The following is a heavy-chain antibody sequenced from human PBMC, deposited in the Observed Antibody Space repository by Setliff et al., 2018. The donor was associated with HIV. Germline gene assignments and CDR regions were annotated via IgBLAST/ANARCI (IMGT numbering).Heavy chain of an antibody. V-gene: IGHV3-48*01. Sequence: GGSLRLSCAASGFTFNIYAMNWVRQVPGKGLEWVSHITSGSSTIYYVDSVKGRFTISRDNAKNSLSLQMNSLRAEDTAVYYCASGGGGYSGSRWFDYWGRGTLVTVSS. J-gene: IGHJ4*02. D-gene: IGHD2-21*02. CDR3: ASGGGGYSGSRWFDY. CDR2: ITSGSSTI. CDR1: GFTFNIYA.